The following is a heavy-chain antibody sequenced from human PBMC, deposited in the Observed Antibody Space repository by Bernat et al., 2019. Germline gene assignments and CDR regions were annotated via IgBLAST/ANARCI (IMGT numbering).Heavy chain of an antibody. V-gene: IGHV3-64D*06. CDR2: ISSNGGST. CDR3: VNRNDYGDYDWSVDV. J-gene: IGHJ6*02. Sequence: EVQLVESGGGLVQPGGSLRLSCSASGFTFSSYAMHWVRQAPGKGLEYVSAISSNGGSTYYADYVKGRYTIARENSKNTLYLQMSSLMAEDTAVYYCVNRNDYGDYDWSVDVWGQGTTVTVSS. CDR1: GFTFSSYA. D-gene: IGHD4-17*01.